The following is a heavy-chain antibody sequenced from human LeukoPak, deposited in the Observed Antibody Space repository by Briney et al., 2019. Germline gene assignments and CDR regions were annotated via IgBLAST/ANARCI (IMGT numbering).Heavy chain of an antibody. CDR3: VSDIGD. CDR2: INSDGSST. Sequence: GGSLRLSCAASGFTFSTYLMHWVGQAPGKGLVWVSRINSDGSSTSYADFVKGRFTISRDDAKNTLDLQMNSLRAEDTAVYYCVSDIGDWGQGTLVTVSS. D-gene: IGHD3-10*01. V-gene: IGHV3-74*01. CDR1: GFTFSTYL. J-gene: IGHJ4*02.